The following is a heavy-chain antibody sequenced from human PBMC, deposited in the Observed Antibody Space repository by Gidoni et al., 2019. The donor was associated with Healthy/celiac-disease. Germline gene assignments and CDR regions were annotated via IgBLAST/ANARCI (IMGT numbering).Heavy chain of an antibody. V-gene: IGHV4-39*01. CDR2: IYYSGST. Sequence: QLQLQESGPGLVKPSETLSLNCTVSGGSISSSSYYWGWIRQPPGKGLEWIGSIYYSGSTYYNPSLKSRVTISVDTSKNQFSLKLSSVTAADTAVYYCARLVCTNGVCYYFDYWGQGTLVTVTS. CDR3: ARLVCTNGVCYYFDY. J-gene: IGHJ4*02. D-gene: IGHD2-8*01. CDR1: GGSISSSSYY.